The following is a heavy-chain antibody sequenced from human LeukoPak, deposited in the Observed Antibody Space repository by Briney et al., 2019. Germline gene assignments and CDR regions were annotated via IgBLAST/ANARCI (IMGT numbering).Heavy chain of an antibody. V-gene: IGHV1-18*01. CDR2: ISTYNGNT. CDR3: ATDIPHWYFDL. CDR1: GYTFTSSG. D-gene: IGHD2-2*02. J-gene: IGHJ2*01. Sequence: GSVTVSCKASGYTFTSSGISWVRQAPGQGLEWMGWISTYNGNTNYAQKLQGRVTMTTDTSTSTVYMELRSLRSDDTAVYYCATDIPHWYFDLWGRGTLVTVSS.